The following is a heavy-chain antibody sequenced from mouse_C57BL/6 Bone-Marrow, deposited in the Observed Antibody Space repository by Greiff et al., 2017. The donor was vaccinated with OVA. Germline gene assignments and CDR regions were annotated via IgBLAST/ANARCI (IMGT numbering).Heavy chain of an antibody. J-gene: IGHJ4*01. CDR2: IDPSDSYT. CDR1: GYTFTSYW. CDR3: ARLTTVVDYAMDY. V-gene: IGHV1-50*01. D-gene: IGHD1-1*01. Sequence: VQLQQPGAELVKPGASVKLSCKASGYTFTSYWMQWVKQRPGQGLEWIGEIDPSDSYTNYNQKFKGKATLTVDTSSSTAYMQLSSLTSEDSAVYYCARLTTVVDYAMDYWGQGTSVTVSS.